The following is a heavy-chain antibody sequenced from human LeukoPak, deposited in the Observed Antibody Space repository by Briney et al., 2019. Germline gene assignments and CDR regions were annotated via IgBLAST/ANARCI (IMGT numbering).Heavy chain of an antibody. CDR3: ARMEWELLWFDP. V-gene: IGHV1-18*04. CDR1: GYTFTGYY. Sequence: ASVKVSCKASGYTFTGYYMHWVRQAPGQGLEWMGWISAYNGNTNYAQKLQGRVTMTTDTSTSTAYMELRSLRSDDTAVYYCARMEWELLWFDPWGQGTLVTVSS. CDR2: ISAYNGNT. D-gene: IGHD1-26*01. J-gene: IGHJ5*02.